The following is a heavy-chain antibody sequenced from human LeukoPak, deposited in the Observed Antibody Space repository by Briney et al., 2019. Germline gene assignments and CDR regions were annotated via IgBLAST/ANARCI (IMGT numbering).Heavy chain of an antibody. CDR2: ISGSGSTI. CDR1: GFTFSSYA. D-gene: IGHD3-10*02. J-gene: IGHJ6*04. CDR3: AELGITMIGGV. V-gene: IGHV3-48*03. Sequence: GGSLRLSCAASGFTFSSYAMSWVRQAPGKGLEWVSYISGSGSTIYYADSVKGRFTISRDNAKNSLYLQMNSLRAEDTAVYYCAELGITMIGGVWGKGTTVTISS.